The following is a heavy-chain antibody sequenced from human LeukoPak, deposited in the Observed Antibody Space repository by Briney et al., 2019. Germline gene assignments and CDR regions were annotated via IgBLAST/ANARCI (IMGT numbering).Heavy chain of an antibody. Sequence: GGSLRLSCAASGFTFSTFWKHWVRQPPGKGLVGVSRIKSDGSTTTYADFVKGRFTVSRDNAKNTLDLQMSRLRAEDTAMDFWARVGGRGSLGVDCWGQGTLVTVSS. CDR3: ARVGGRGSLGVDC. V-gene: IGHV3-74*03. CDR2: IKSDGSTT. J-gene: IGHJ4*02. CDR1: GFTFSTFW. D-gene: IGHD3-10*01.